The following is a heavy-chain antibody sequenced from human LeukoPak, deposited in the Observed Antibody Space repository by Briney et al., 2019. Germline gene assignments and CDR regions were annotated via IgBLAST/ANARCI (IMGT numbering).Heavy chain of an antibody. D-gene: IGHD4-17*01. CDR1: RYTFTGYY. Sequence: GASVKVSCKASRYTFTGYYIHWVRQAPGQGLEWMGWINPNSGGTNYAQKFQGRVTMTRDTSISTAYMELNTLRSGDTAVYYCARKGDYGDLPFDYWGQGTLVTVSS. V-gene: IGHV1-2*02. CDR2: INPNSGGT. J-gene: IGHJ4*02. CDR3: ARKGDYGDLPFDY.